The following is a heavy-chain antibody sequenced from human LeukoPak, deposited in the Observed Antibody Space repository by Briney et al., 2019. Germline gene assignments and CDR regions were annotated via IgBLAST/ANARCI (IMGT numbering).Heavy chain of an antibody. CDR1: GFTFSSYS. J-gene: IGHJ4*02. CDR2: FSGNDGYT. Sequence: HPGGSLRLSCAASGFTFSSYSMNWVRQAPGKGLEWLSTFSGNDGYTYYADSVKGRFTISRDNSKNTVYLQMNSLRAEDTANYYCAKRSTGYYFDSWGQGTLVTVSS. V-gene: IGHV3-23*01. CDR3: AKRSTGYYFDS. D-gene: IGHD2-2*01.